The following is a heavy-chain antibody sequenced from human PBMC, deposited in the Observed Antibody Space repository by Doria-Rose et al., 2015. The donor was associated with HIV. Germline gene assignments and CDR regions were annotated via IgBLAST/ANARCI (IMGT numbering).Heavy chain of an antibody. V-gene: IGHV2-26*01. CDR3: ARIKSSRWYHKYYFDF. Sequence: TLKESGPVLVRPTETLTLTCTVSGVSLSSPGMGVSWIRQPPGKALEWLANIFSDDERSYKTSLQSRLTISRRTSKSQVVLTMTDMDPVDTATYYCARIKSSRWYHKYYFDFWGQGTLVIVSA. D-gene: IGHD6-13*01. J-gene: IGHJ4*02. CDR2: IFSDDER. CDR1: GVSLSSPGMG.